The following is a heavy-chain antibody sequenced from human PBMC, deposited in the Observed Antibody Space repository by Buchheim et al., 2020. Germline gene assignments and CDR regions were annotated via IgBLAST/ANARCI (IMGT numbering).Heavy chain of an antibody. J-gene: IGHJ4*02. Sequence: EAQLVESGGGLVKPGDSLRLSCAASGFNFNIAWMSWVRQAPGRGLEWVGHVKSKTDGGTADYASFVKGRFTISRDDSQNMVYLQMNGLKIEDTALYYCANNWGLDFWGQGSL. V-gene: IGHV3-15*01. D-gene: IGHD7-27*01. CDR2: VKSKTDGGTA. CDR3: ANNWGLDF. CDR1: GFNFNIAW.